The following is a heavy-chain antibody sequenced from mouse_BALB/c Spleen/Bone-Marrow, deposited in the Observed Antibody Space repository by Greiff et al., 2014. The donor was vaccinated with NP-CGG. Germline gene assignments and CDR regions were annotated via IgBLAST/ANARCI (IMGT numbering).Heavy chain of an antibody. V-gene: IGHV1S56*01. CDR1: GYTFTSYD. Sequence: QVQLQQSXPELVKPGALVKISCKASGYTFTSYDINWVKQRPGQGLEWIGWIYPGDGSTKYNEKFKGKATLTADKSSSTVYMQLSSLTSENSAVYFCARSGDSSGYGFAYWGQGTLVTVSA. CDR3: ARSGDSSGYGFAY. D-gene: IGHD3-2*01. J-gene: IGHJ3*01. CDR2: IYPGDGST.